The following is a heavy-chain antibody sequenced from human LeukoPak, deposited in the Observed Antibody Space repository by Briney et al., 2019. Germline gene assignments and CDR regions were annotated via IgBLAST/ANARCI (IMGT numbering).Heavy chain of an antibody. CDR3: VRDFTGYCSSTSCYTDYYYGMDV. Sequence: GESLRLSCAASGFTFSSYSMNWVRQAPGKGLEWVSSISSSSSYIYYADSVKGRFTISRDNAKNSLYLQMNSLRAEDTAEYYCVRDFTGYCSSTSCYTDYYYGMDVRGQGTTVTVSS. J-gene: IGHJ6*02. V-gene: IGHV3-21*01. CDR2: ISSSSSYI. CDR1: GFTFSSYS. D-gene: IGHD2-2*02.